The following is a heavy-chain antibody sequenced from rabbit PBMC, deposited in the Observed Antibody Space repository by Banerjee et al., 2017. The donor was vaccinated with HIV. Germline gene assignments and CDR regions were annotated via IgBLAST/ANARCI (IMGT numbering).Heavy chain of an antibody. V-gene: IGHV1S45*01. CDR3: ARRVYSITWGPFKL. D-gene: IGHD4-1*01. CDR2: IYAGSSGST. J-gene: IGHJ4*01. Sequence: QEQLEESGGDLVKPEGSLTLTCTASGFSFSSSYWMCWVRQAPGKGLEWIACIYAGSSGSTYYASWAKGRFTISKTSSTTVTLQMTSLTAADTATYFCARRVYSITWGPFKLWGQGTLVTVS. CDR1: GFSFSSSYW.